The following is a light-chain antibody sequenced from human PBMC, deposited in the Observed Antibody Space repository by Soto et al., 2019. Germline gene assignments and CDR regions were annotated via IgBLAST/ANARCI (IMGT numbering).Light chain of an antibody. Sequence: EIVLTQSPATLSLSPGERATLSCRASQSVSSYLAWYQQKPGQAPMLLIYDASNRATGIPARFSGSGSGTDFTLTISNLEPEDFAVYYCQQRSNWPRTFGQGTKVEIK. V-gene: IGKV3-11*01. CDR1: QSVSSY. J-gene: IGKJ1*01. CDR3: QQRSNWPRT. CDR2: DAS.